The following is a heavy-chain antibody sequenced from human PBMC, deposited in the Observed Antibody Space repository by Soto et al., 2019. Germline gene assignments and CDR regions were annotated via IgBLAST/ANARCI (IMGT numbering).Heavy chain of an antibody. D-gene: IGHD3-3*01. CDR2: IGTAGDT. Sequence: GALRLSCAASGFTFSSYDMHWVRQATGKGLEWVSAIGTAGDTYYPGSVKGRFTISRENAKNSLYLQMNSLRAGDTAVYYCARAYDFWSGYSLDYWGQGTLVTVSS. CDR3: ARAYDFWSGYSLDY. CDR1: GFTFSSYD. J-gene: IGHJ4*02. V-gene: IGHV3-13*01.